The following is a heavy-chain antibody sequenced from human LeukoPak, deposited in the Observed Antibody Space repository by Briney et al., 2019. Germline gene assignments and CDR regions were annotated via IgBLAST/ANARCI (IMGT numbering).Heavy chain of an antibody. CDR1: GDSVSSNSS. CDR3: ARGGQGDGYSADEAFDI. J-gene: IGHJ3*02. Sequence: SQTLSLTCAISGDSVSSNSSWNWIRQSPSRGLEWLGRTYYKSKWYNDYVVSVKSRININPDTSKNQFSLQLNSVTPEDTAVYFCARGGQGDGYSADEAFDIWGQGAMVTVS. CDR2: TYYKSKWYN. V-gene: IGHV6-1*01. D-gene: IGHD5-18*01.